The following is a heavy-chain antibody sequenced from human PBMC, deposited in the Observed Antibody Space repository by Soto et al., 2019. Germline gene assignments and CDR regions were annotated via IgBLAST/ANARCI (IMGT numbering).Heavy chain of an antibody. CDR1: GFTVSSNY. V-gene: IGHV3-53*01. D-gene: IGHD3-22*01. Sequence: VGSLRLSCAASGFTVSSNYMSWVRQAPGKGLAWVSVIYSGGSTYYADSVKGRFTISRDNSKNTLYLQMNSLRAEDTAVYYCARAVIEGYYDSSPYYFDSGAREPWSPSPQ. CDR3: ARAVIEGYYDSSPYYFDS. CDR2: IYSGGST. J-gene: IGHJ4*02.